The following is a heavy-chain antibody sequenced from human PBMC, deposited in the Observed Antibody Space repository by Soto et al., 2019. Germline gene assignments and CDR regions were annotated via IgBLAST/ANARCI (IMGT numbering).Heavy chain of an antibody. CDR1: GGSISSSSYY. Sequence: QLQLQESGPGLVKPSETLSLTCTVSGGSISSSSYYWGWIRQPPGKGLECIGSIDYSGSTYYNPTVKILVTISEGTPTNQFSLRLRSVAAADTAVYNCASISRVALVINPSFDYCGEGTLVTVSS. D-gene: IGHD3-9*01. V-gene: IGHV4-39*01. J-gene: IGHJ4*02. CDR2: IDYSGST. CDR3: ASISRVALVINPSFDY.